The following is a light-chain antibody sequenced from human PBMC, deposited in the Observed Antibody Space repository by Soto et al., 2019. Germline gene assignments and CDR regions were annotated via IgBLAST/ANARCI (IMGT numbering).Light chain of an antibody. CDR2: DAS. CDR3: QQRSNWPPAT. V-gene: IGKV3-11*01. Sequence: EIVLTQSPATLSLSPGERATLSCRASQSVSSYLAWYQQKPGRAPRLLIYDASNRATGIPARFSGSGSGTDFTLTISSLEPEDFAVYYCQQRSNWPPATFGQGTKVEIK. CDR1: QSVSSY. J-gene: IGKJ1*01.